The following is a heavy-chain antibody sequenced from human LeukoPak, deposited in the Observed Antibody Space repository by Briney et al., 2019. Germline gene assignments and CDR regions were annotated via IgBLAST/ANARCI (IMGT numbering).Heavy chain of an antibody. D-gene: IGHD3-3*02. V-gene: IGHV3-21*04. J-gene: IGHJ4*02. CDR3: ARDRLGPSFSVSHFDL. CDR1: GFTFSSSS. CDR2: ISISSSYL. Sequence: GGSLRLSCAASGFTFSSSSMIWVRQAPGKGLEWVSSISISSSYLYYADSVKGRFTISRDNAKNSLYLRMDSLRAEDTALYYCARDRLGPSFSVSHFDLWGQGTLVTVSS.